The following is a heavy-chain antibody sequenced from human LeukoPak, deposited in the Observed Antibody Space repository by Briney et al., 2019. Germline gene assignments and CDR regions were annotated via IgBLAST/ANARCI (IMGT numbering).Heavy chain of an antibody. CDR3: ARGTTAVDY. V-gene: IGHV3-21*01. D-gene: IGHD4-23*01. CDR1: GFTFSSYS. J-gene: IGHJ4*02. CDR2: ISSSSNYI. Sequence: PGGSLRLSCAASGFTFSSYSLNWVRQAPGKGLGWVSSISSSSNYIYYGDSVKGRFTISRDNAKNSLYLQMNSLRAEDTAVYYCARGTTAVDYWGLGTLVTVSS.